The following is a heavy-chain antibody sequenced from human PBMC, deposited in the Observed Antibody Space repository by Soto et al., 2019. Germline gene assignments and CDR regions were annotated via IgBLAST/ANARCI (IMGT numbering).Heavy chain of an antibody. CDR3: ARDCAGYSSGWYQRGGFDY. D-gene: IGHD6-19*01. Sequence: QVQLVESGGGVVQPGRSLRLSCAASGFTFSSYGMHWVRQAPGKGLEWVAVIWYDARNKYYADSVKGRFTISRDNSKNTRYLQMSSLGAEDTAVYYCARDCAGYSSGWYQRGGFDYWGQGTLVTVSS. J-gene: IGHJ4*02. CDR2: IWYDARNK. CDR1: GFTFSSYG. V-gene: IGHV3-33*01.